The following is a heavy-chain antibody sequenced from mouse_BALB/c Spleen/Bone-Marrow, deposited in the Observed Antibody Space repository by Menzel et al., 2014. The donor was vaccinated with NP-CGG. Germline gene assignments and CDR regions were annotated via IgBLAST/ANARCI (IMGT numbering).Heavy chain of an antibody. D-gene: IGHD1-1*01. Sequence: EVQLQQSGGGLVKPGGSLKLSCAASGFTFSSYAMSWVRQTPEKRLEWVATTSSGGNYTYYPDSVKGRFTISRDNAKNTLYLQMSSLRSEDTAMYYCARYYGSSYDYWGQGTTLTVSS. CDR1: GFTFSSYA. CDR2: TSSGGNYT. V-gene: IGHV5-9-3*01. CDR3: ARYYGSSYDY. J-gene: IGHJ2*01.